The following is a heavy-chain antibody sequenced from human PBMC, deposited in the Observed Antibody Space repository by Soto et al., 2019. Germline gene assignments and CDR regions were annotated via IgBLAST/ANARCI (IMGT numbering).Heavy chain of an antibody. CDR3: ARDQPHYDFWSGYYGPGEGGSQHYYYYMDV. V-gene: IGHV1-18*01. CDR1: GYTFTSYG. D-gene: IGHD3-3*01. Sequence: ASVKVSCKASGYTFTSYGISWVRQAPGQGLEWMGWISAYNGNTNYAQKLQGRVTMTTDTSTSTAYMELRSLRSDDTAVYYCARDQPHYDFWSGYYGPGEGGSQHYYYYMDVWGKGTTVTVSS. CDR2: ISAYNGNT. J-gene: IGHJ6*03.